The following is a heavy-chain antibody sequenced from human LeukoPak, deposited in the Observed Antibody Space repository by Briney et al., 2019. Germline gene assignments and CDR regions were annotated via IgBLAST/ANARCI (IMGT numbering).Heavy chain of an antibody. D-gene: IGHD3-3*01. J-gene: IGHJ6*02. V-gene: IGHV4-30-4*02. Sequence: PSETLSLTCTVSGGSISSGDYYWSWIRQPPGKGLEWIGYIYYSGSTYYNPSPKSRVTISMDTSKNQFSLKLSSVTAADTAVYYCARSDKPYDFWSGYSLFDSIYYYGMDVWGQGTTVTVSS. CDR1: GGSISSGDYY. CDR3: ARSDKPYDFWSGYSLFDSIYYYGMDV. CDR2: IYYSGST.